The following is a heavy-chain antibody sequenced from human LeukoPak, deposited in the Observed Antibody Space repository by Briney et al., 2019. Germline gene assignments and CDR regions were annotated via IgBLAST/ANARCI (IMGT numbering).Heavy chain of an antibody. D-gene: IGHD6-13*01. J-gene: IGHJ1*01. CDR2: MNPNSGNT. Sequence: ASVKVSCKASGYTFTSYGINWVRQATGQGLEWMGWMNPNSGNTGYAQKFQGRVTMTRNTSISTAYMELSSLRSEDTAVYYCARYSSSWAHFQHWGQGTLVTVSS. CDR1: GYTFTSYG. CDR3: ARYSSSWAHFQH. V-gene: IGHV1-8*02.